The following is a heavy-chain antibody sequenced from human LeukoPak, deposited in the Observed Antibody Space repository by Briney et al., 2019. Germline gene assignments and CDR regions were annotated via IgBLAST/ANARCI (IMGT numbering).Heavy chain of an antibody. V-gene: IGHV4-59*01. CDR3: ASHVLGWEPPDY. CDR2: IYYSGST. D-gene: IGHD1-26*01. J-gene: IGHJ4*02. Sequence: PSETLSLTCTVSGGSISSYYWSWIRQPPRKGLEWIGYIYYSGSTNYNPSLKSRVTISVDTSKNQFSLKLSSVTAADTAVYYCASHVLGWEPPDYWGQGTLVAVSS. CDR1: GGSISSYY.